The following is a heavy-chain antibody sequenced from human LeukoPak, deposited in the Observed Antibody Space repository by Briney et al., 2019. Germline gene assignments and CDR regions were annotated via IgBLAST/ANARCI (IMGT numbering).Heavy chain of an antibody. CDR2: IKQDGSEK. D-gene: IGHD3-9*01. V-gene: IGHV3-7*01. CDR1: GFTFSSYW. Sequence: GGSLRLSCAASGFTFSSYWMSWVRQAPGKGLEWVANIKQDGSEKYYVGSVKGRFTISRDNAKNSLYLQMNSLGAEDTAVYYCARVEDYDILTGFDYWGQGTLVTVSS. CDR3: ARVEDYDILTGFDY. J-gene: IGHJ4*02.